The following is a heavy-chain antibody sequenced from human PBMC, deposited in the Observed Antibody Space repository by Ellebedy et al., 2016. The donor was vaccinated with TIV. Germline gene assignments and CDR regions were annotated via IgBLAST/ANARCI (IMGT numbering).Heavy chain of an antibody. CDR1: GYNFTNYW. V-gene: IGHV5-51*01. D-gene: IGHD6-19*01. CDR2: IYPGDSDA. CDR3: SRLIAVAGSYCFDY. Sequence: GESLKISCKGSGYNFTNYWIGWVRQMPGKGLEWMGIIYPGDSDARYSPSFQGQVTISADKSVSTAYLQWSSLKASDTAMYYCSRLIAVAGSYCFDYWGQGTQVTVSS. J-gene: IGHJ4*02.